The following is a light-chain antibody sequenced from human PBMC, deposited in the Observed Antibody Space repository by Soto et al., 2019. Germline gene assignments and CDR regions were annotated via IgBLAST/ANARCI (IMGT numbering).Light chain of an antibody. Sequence: IVLTQSPATLSLSPWERATLSCRASQSVSSYLAWYQQKPGQAPRLLIYDASNRATGIPARFSGSGSGTDFTLTISSLEPEDFAVYYCQQRSNWPTFGQGTKVDIK. CDR1: QSVSSY. CDR2: DAS. J-gene: IGKJ1*01. CDR3: QQRSNWPT. V-gene: IGKV3-11*01.